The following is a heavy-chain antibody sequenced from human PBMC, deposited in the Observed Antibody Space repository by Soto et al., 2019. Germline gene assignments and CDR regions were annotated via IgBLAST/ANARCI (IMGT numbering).Heavy chain of an antibody. CDR1: GYTLTELS. D-gene: IGHD2-2*01. CDR3: FQLNYFDY. Sequence: ASVKVSCKVSGYTLTELSMHWVRQAPGKGLEWMGGFDPEDGETIYADSVKGRFTISRDNSKNTLYLQMNSLRAEDTAVYYCFQLNYFDYWGQGTLVTVSS. CDR2: FDPEDGET. J-gene: IGHJ4*02. V-gene: IGHV1-24*01.